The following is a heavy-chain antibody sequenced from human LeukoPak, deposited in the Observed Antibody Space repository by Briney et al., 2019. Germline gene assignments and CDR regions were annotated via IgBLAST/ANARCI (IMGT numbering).Heavy chain of an antibody. J-gene: IGHJ3*02. CDR3: ARGRAVDI. V-gene: IGHV3-7*04. CDR1: GFTFTNNW. Sequence: GGSLRLSCVASGFTFTNNWMTWVRQVPGKGLEWVANIKPDDSEIYYVASVKGRFTISRDNAKNSVFLQMNSLRVEDTAIYYCARGRAVDIWGRGTMVTVSS. CDR2: IKPDDSEI.